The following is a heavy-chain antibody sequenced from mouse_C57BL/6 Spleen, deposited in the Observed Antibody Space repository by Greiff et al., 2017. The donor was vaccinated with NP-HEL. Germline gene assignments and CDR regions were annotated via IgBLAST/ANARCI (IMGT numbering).Heavy chain of an antibody. CDR2: ISDGGSYT. CDR1: GITFSSYS. J-gene: IGHJ2*01. Sequence: KLQESGGGLVKPGGSLKLSCAASGITFSSYSMSWVRQTPEKRLEWVATISDGGSYTYYPDNVKGRFTISRDNAKNNLYLQMSHLKSEDTAMYYCARGGNYYGSSPWYFDYWGQGTTLTVSS. CDR3: ARGGNYYGSSPWYFDY. D-gene: IGHD1-1*01. V-gene: IGHV5-4*03.